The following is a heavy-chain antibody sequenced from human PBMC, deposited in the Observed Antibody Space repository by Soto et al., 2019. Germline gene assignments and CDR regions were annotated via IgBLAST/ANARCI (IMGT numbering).Heavy chain of an antibody. CDR1: GFSLSTRGVG. D-gene: IGHD5-12*01. CDR3: AHRPRGYAYYFLY. Sequence: QITLKESGPTLVKPTQTLTLTCTFSGFSLSTRGVGVAWIRQPPGKALEWLALIFWEYDNWYSPSLKSRPTITXHXXNTHVLRTITTIDPVDTATYYCAHRPRGYAYYFLYRGQGTPVTVSS. J-gene: IGHJ4*02. CDR2: IFWEYDN. V-gene: IGHV2-5*02.